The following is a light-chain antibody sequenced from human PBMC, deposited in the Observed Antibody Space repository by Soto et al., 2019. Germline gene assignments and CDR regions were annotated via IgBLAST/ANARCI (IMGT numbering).Light chain of an antibody. J-gene: IGLJ3*02. CDR2: DVS. V-gene: IGLV2-11*01. CDR1: SSDIGGYNY. Sequence: QAVVTQPRSVSGSPGQSVTISCTGTSSDIGGYNYVSWYQQHPGKAPKLMIYDVSKRPSGVPDRFSGSKSGNTASLTISGLQAEDEADYYCAAWDDSLNGSWVFGGGTKLTVL. CDR3: AAWDDSLNGSWV.